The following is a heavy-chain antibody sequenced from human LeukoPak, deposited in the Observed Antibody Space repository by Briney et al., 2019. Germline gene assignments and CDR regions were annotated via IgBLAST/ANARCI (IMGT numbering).Heavy chain of an antibody. Sequence: ASVKVSCKASGGTFSSYAISWVRQAPGQGLEWMGGIIPIFGTANYAQKFQGRVTITTDESTSTAYMELSSLRSEDTAVYYCARGYYDFWSGYPMSGSYFQHWGQGTLVTVSS. CDR2: IIPIFGTA. J-gene: IGHJ1*01. CDR1: GGTFSSYA. V-gene: IGHV1-69*05. D-gene: IGHD3-3*01. CDR3: ARGYYDFWSGYPMSGSYFQH.